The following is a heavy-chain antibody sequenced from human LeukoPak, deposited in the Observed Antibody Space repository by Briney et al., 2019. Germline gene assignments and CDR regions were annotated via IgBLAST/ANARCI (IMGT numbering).Heavy chain of an antibody. Sequence: GESLRLSCVASGFTFRNYGMHWVRQAPGKGLEWVAAVWFDESQHHYADSVKGRFTISRDNSHNTLFLQMNNLRPEDTAVYYCATYTHWVAGDVWGQGTTVTVSS. D-gene: IGHD3-16*01. J-gene: IGHJ6*02. CDR1: GFTFRNYG. V-gene: IGHV3-33*03. CDR3: ATYTHWVAGDV. CDR2: VWFDESQH.